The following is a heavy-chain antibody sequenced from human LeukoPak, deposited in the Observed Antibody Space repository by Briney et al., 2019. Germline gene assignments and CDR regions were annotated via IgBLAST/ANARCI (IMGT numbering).Heavy chain of an antibody. CDR1: GFTFSSYS. D-gene: IGHD2-8*01. V-gene: IGHV3-21*01. Sequence: GGSLRLSCAASGFTFSSYSMNWVRQAPGKGLEWVSSISSSSSYIYYADSVKGRFTISRDNAKNSLYLQMNSLRAEDTAVYYWARGAYCTNGVCSNWFDPWGQGTLVTVSS. CDR3: ARGAYCTNGVCSNWFDP. CDR2: ISSSSSYI. J-gene: IGHJ5*02.